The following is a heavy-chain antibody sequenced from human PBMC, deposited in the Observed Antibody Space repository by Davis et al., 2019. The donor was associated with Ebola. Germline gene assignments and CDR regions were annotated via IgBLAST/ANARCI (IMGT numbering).Heavy chain of an antibody. D-gene: IGHD3/OR15-3a*01. CDR2: LEPTDSYT. CDR1: GYSFNNFW. J-gene: IGHJ4*02. V-gene: IGHV5-10-1*01. CDR3: ARGGYDFAV. Sequence: GGSLRLSCKCSGYSFNNFWINWVRQMPGKGLEWMGRLEPTDSYTNYSPAFQGHVSISIDKSTTTAYLQWSSLRASDTAVYYCARGGYDFAVWGQGTPVTVSS.